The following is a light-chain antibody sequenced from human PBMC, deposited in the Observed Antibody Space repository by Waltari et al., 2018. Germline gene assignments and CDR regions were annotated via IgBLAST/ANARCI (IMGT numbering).Light chain of an antibody. Sequence: QTVVTQEPSLTVSPGGTVTLTCASSAGAVTSDYFVTWFQQKPGQAPRPLIFGTVNKRSWAPARFSGSLLGGKAALTLSGAQPEDEADYYCLLYFGGVQGVFGGGTKLTVL. CDR3: LLYFGGVQGV. V-gene: IGLV7-43*01. J-gene: IGLJ3*02. CDR2: GTV. CDR1: AGAVTSDYF.